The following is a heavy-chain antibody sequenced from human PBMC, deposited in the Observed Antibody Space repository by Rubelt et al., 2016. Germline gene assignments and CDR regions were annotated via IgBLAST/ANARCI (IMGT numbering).Heavy chain of an antibody. CDR3: ARGAGYYDSSGYRFDY. J-gene: IGHJ4*02. Sequence: GKGLEWVAVISYDGNIENYADSVRGRFTISRDQSKNTLYLQMSSLRNDDTAVYYCARGAGYYDSSGYRFDYWGQGTLVTVSS. V-gene: IGHV3-30*04. CDR2: ISYDGNIE. D-gene: IGHD3-22*01.